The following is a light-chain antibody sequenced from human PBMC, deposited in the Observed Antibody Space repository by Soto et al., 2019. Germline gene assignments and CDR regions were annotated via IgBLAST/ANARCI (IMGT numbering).Light chain of an antibody. CDR3: SSYTSSSTLAV. Sequence: QSVLTQPASVSGSPGQSITISCTGTSSDVGGYNYVSWYQQDPGKAPKLMIYDVNNRPSGVSNRFSGSKSGNTASLTISGLQAEDEAYYYCSSYTSSSTLAVFGGGTKLT. CDR2: DVN. V-gene: IGLV2-14*01. CDR1: SSDVGGYNY. J-gene: IGLJ2*01.